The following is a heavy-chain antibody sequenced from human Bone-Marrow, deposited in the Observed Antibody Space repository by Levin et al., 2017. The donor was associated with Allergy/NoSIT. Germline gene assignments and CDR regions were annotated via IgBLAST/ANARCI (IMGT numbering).Heavy chain of an antibody. CDR2: IYPGDSDT. D-gene: IGHD5-12*01. CDR1: GYSFTSYW. CDR3: ARHIVATTKHYFDY. Sequence: KVSCKGSGYSFTSYWIGWVRQMPGKGLEWMGIIYPGDSDTRYSPSFQGQVTISADKSISTAYLQWSSLKASDTAMYYCARHIVATTKHYFDYWGQGTLVTVSS. V-gene: IGHV5-51*01. J-gene: IGHJ4*02.